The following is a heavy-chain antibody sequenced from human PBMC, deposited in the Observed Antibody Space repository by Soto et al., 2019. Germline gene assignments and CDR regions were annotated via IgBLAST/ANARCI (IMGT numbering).Heavy chain of an antibody. CDR1: GGTFSSYA. D-gene: IGHD6-13*01. CDR3: ASSAAAGTPYYYYGMDV. V-gene: IGHV1-69*06. CDR2: IIPIFGTA. J-gene: IGHJ6*02. Sequence: SVKVSCKASGGTFSSYAISWVRQAPGQGLEWMGGIIPIFGTANYAQKFQGRVTITADKSTSTAYMELSSLRSEDTAVYYCASSAAAGTPYYYYGMDVWGQGTTVTVSS.